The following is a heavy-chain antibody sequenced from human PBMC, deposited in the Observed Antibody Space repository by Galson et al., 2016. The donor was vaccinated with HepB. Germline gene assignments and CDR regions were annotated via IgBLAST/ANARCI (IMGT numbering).Heavy chain of an antibody. J-gene: IGHJ6*02. CDR3: ARDLYSSSSGQEGMDI. Sequence: SVKVSCKASGYTFTNYYIHWVRQAPGQGLEWVGDINPSGTSTSYAQKFQGRVTVSRDTSTSAVYMELSGLRSEDTAVYYCARDLYSSSSGQEGMDIWGQGTTVTVAS. V-gene: IGHV1-46*01. D-gene: IGHD6-6*01. CDR2: INPSGTST. CDR1: GYTFTNYY.